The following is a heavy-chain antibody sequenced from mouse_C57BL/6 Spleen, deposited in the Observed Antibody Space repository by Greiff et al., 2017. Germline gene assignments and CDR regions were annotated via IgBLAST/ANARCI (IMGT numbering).Heavy chain of an antibody. CDR1: GFPITSGYY. V-gene: IGHV12-3*01. CDR2: ITHSGET. D-gene: IGHD1-1*02. Sequence: VQLQQSGPGLVKPSQSLFLTCSITGFPITSGYYWIWIRQSPGKPLEWMGYITHSGETFYNPSLQSPISITREPSKNQFFLQLNSVTTEDTAMYYCAGDNYGYWYFDVWGTGTTVTVSS. J-gene: IGHJ1*03. CDR3: AGDNYGYWYFDV.